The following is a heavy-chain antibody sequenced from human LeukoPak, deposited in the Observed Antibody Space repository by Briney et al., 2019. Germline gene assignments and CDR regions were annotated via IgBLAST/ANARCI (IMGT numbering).Heavy chain of an antibody. CDR1: GFNFDDYA. D-gene: IGHD4-17*01. CDR2: ITWNSGNI. J-gene: IGHJ5*02. Sequence: GGSLRLSCAASGFNFDDYAMHWVRQAPGKGLEWVSGITWNSGNIAYADSVKGRFTISRDNAKNSLYLQMNSLRAEDTALYYCVQDNPLRSAVTPGWWFGPWGPGNLVTVSS. CDR3: VQDNPLRSAVTPGWWFGP. V-gene: IGHV3-9*01.